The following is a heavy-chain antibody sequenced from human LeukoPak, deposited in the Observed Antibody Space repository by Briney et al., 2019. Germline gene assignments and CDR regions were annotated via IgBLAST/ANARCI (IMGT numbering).Heavy chain of an antibody. V-gene: IGHV3-21*01. J-gene: IGHJ4*02. CDR3: ARVFEDYYDSSGYYPDY. Sequence: GGSLRLSCSASGFTFTSYSMNWVRQAPGKGLEWVSSISSSSSYIYYADSVKGRFTISRDNAKNSLYLQMNSLRAEDTAVYYCARVFEDYYDSSGYYPDYWGQGTLVTVSS. CDR1: GFTFTSYS. D-gene: IGHD3-22*01. CDR2: ISSSSSYI.